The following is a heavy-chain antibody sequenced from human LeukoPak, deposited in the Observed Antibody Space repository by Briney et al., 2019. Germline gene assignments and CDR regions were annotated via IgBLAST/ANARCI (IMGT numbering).Heavy chain of an antibody. D-gene: IGHD6-19*01. V-gene: IGHV3-23*01. CDR2: ISANGGST. Sequence: GGSLRLSCAASGFTIGSSVMNWVRQAPGKGLEWVSGISANGGSTYYADSVKGRFTISRDTSKNTLYLQMNSLRAEDTAVYYCAKAWSSDWYDYWAREPWSPSPQ. CDR3: AKAWSSDWYDY. CDR1: GFTIGSSV. J-gene: IGHJ4*02.